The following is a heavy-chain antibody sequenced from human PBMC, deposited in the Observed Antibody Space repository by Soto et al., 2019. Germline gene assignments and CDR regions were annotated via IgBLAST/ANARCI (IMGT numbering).Heavy chain of an antibody. CDR1: GFTFSSYW. Sequence: PGGSLRLSCAASGFTFSSYWMHWARQAPGKGLVWVSRINRDGSSANYADSVKGRFTISRDNAKNTLYLQMNSLRAEDAAVYYCARETYRTFYFDNWGQGALVTVSS. V-gene: IGHV3-74*01. D-gene: IGHD1-1*01. CDR2: INRDGSSA. J-gene: IGHJ4*02. CDR3: ARETYRTFYFDN.